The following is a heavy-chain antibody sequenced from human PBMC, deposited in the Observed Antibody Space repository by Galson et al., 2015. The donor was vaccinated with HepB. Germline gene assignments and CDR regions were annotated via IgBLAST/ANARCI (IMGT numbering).Heavy chain of an antibody. Sequence: SLRLSCSASGYTFSIYSMNWVRQAPGKGLEWVSSISSSSSYIYYADSMKGRFTIFRDNAKNSLYLQMRSLRAEDTAVYYCARVDYFDSSGDYYSLDYWGQGTLVTVSS. CDR3: ARVDYFDSSGDYYSLDY. CDR1: GYTFSIYS. CDR2: ISSSSSYI. J-gene: IGHJ4*02. D-gene: IGHD3-22*01. V-gene: IGHV3-21*01.